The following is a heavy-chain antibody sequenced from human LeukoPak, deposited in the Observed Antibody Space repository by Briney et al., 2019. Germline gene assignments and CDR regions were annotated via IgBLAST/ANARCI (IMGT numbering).Heavy chain of an antibody. V-gene: IGHV3-21*01. J-gene: IGHJ4*02. Sequence: GGSLRLSCAASGFTFSSYSMNWVRQAPGKGLEWVSSISSSSYIYYADSVKGRFTISRDNAKNSLYLQMNSLRAEDTAVYYCARDGDSSSSYYFDYWGQGTLVTVSS. CDR2: ISSSSYI. CDR3: ARDGDSSSSYYFDY. D-gene: IGHD6-13*01. CDR1: GFTFSSYS.